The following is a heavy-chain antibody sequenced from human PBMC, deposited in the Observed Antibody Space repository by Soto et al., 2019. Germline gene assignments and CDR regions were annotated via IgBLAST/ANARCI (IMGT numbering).Heavy chain of an antibody. D-gene: IGHD1-26*01. CDR3: ARGPSGDKVDY. Sequence: QVQLQESGPGVGEPSQTLSLTCTVSGGSINNNGYFWSWIRQPPGSGLEWIGHIYNSGSTYSNPSLKSRLTISVDTSKNQVSLKLSSVTAADTAVYYCARGPSGDKVDYWGQGTLVTVSS. V-gene: IGHV4-30-4*01. J-gene: IGHJ4*02. CDR2: IYNSGST. CDR1: GGSINNNGYF.